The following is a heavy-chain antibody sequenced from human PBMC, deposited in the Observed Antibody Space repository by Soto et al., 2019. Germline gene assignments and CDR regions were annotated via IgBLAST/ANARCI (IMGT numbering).Heavy chain of an antibody. V-gene: IGHV5-51*01. CDR1: GYSFTSYW. CDR3: ARGSPSYYYYYMDV. Sequence: GSLKISCKGSGYSFTSYWIGWVRQMPGKGLEWMGIIYPGDSDTRYSPSFQGQVTISADKSISTAYLQWSSLKAADNTVIYCARGSPSYYYYYMDVWGKGTTVTVSS. CDR2: IYPGDSDT. D-gene: IGHD2-15*01. J-gene: IGHJ6*03.